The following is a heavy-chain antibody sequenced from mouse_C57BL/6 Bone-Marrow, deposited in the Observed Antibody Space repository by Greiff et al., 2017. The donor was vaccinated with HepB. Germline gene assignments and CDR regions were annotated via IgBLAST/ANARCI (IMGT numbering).Heavy chain of an antibody. Sequence: VQLQQSGPELVKPGASVKISCKASGYTFTDYYMNWVKQSHGKSLEWIGDINPNNGGTSYNQKFKGKATLTVDKSSSTAYMELRSLTSEDSAVYYCARRGYYRFDYWGQGTTLTVSS. J-gene: IGHJ2*01. CDR2: INPNNGGT. CDR1: GYTFTDYY. D-gene: IGHD2-3*01. V-gene: IGHV1-26*01. CDR3: ARRGYYRFDY.